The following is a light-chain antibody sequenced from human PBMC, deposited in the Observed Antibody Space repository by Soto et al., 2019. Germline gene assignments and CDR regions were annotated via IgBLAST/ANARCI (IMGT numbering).Light chain of an antibody. Sequence: DIQMTQSPSSLSASVGDRVTITCRASQSISSYLNWYQQKPGKAPNLLIYGASSLQSGVPLRFSGRGSGTDFTHTISSLQPEDFANYYCQQSYSTPWTFGQGTKVEIK. CDR3: QQSYSTPWT. CDR1: QSISSY. CDR2: GAS. J-gene: IGKJ1*01. V-gene: IGKV1-39*01.